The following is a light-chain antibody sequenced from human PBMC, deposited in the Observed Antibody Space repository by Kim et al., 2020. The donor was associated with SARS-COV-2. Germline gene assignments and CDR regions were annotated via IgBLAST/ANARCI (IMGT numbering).Light chain of an antibody. CDR2: DAS. Sequence: LSVSPGERAPLAGRASQRVSSYLAWYQQKPGQAPRLLIYDASNRATGIPARFSGSGSGTDFTLTISSLGPEDFAVYYCQQRSNWLTFGGGTKLEI. J-gene: IGKJ4*01. V-gene: IGKV3-11*01. CDR1: QRVSSY. CDR3: QQRSNWLT.